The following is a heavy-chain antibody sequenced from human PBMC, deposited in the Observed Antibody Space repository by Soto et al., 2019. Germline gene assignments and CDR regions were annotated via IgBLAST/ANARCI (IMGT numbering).Heavy chain of an antibody. D-gene: IGHD2-15*01. J-gene: IGHJ6*02. V-gene: IGHV1-69*12. CDR3: ARVQRGAATASLDYYYGMYV. CDR1: GGTFSSYA. Sequence: QVQLVQSGAEVKKPGSSVKVSCKASGGTFSSYAISWVRQAPGQGLEWMGGIIPIFGTANYAQKLQGRVTNTADESTSTAYMELSSLRPEDTAVYYCARVQRGAATASLDYYYGMYVWGQGNTFTVSS. CDR2: IIPIFGTA.